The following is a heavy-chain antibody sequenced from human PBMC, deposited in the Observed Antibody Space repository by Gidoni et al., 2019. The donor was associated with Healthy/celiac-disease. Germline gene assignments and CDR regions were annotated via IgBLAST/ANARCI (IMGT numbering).Heavy chain of an antibody. CDR3: AREYYYGSGKVDY. Sequence: EVQLVESGGGLIQPGGSLRLSCAAPGFTVSSTYMSWVRQAPGKGLECVSVIYSGGSTYYADSVKGRFTISRDNSKNTLYLQMNSLRAEDTAVYYCAREYYYGSGKVDYWGQGTLVTVSS. J-gene: IGHJ4*02. V-gene: IGHV3-53*01. CDR2: IYSGGST. D-gene: IGHD3-10*01. CDR1: GFTVSSTY.